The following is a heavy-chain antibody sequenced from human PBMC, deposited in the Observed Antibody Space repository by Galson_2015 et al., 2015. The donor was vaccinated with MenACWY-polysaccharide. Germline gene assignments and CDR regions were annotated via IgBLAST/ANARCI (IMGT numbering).Heavy chain of an antibody. Sequence: SEPLSLTCPVSGGSISSSNYSWGWLRQSPEKGLEWIGTISYSGSTYYNPSLKSRVTISVATSKNHFSLKLSSVTAADTAVYYCASRLAQVGIAGYGYGMDVWGQGTTVTVSS. CDR3: ASRLAQVGIAGYGYGMDV. CDR2: ISYSGST. D-gene: IGHD2-15*01. J-gene: IGHJ6*02. CDR1: GGSISSSNYS. V-gene: IGHV4-39*01.